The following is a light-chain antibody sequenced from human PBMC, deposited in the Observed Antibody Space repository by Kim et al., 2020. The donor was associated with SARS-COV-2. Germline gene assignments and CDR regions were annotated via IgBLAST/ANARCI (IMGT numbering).Light chain of an antibody. CDR3: YSAADNNQSV. CDR2: KDS. CDR1: VLAKKY. J-gene: IGLJ1*01. V-gene: IGLV3-27*01. Sequence: SYELTQPSSVSVSPGQTARITCSGDVLAKKYARWFQQKPGQAPAMVIYKDSERPSGIPERFSGSSSGTAVTLTISWAQVEDEADYYCYSAADNNQSVFGTGTKVTVL.